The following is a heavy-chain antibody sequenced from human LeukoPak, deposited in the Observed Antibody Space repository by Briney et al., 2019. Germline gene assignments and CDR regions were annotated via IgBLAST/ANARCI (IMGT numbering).Heavy chain of an antibody. CDR2: ISSSSSTI. CDR1: GFTFSSYS. V-gene: IGHV3-48*04. Sequence: GGSLRLSCAASGFTFSSYSMNWVRQAPGKGLEWVSYISSSSSTIYYADSVKGRFTISRDNAKNSLYLQMNSLRAEDTAVYYCARDLAGYSSSWFPHYYYYGMDVWGQGTTVTVSS. J-gene: IGHJ6*02. D-gene: IGHD6-13*01. CDR3: ARDLAGYSSSWFPHYYYYGMDV.